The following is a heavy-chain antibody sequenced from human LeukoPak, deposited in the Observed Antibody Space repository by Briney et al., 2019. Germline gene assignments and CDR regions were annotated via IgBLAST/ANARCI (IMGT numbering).Heavy chain of an antibody. V-gene: IGHV3-11*01. CDR3: ASLLAAAGRYYFDY. Sequence: PGGSLRLSCAASGFTFSDYYMSWIRQAPGKGLEWVSYISSSGSTIYYADSVEGRFTISRDNAKNSLYLQMNSLRAEDTAVYYCASLLAAAGRYYFDYWGQGTLVTVSS. J-gene: IGHJ4*02. CDR1: GFTFSDYY. D-gene: IGHD6-13*01. CDR2: ISSSGSTI.